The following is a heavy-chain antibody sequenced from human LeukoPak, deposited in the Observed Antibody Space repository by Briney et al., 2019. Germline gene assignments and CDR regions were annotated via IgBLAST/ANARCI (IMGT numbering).Heavy chain of an antibody. CDR2: IYHSGST. Sequence: PSETLSLTCTVSGYSISSGYYWGWIRQPPGKGLEWIGSIYHSGSTYYNPSLKSRVTISVDTSKNQFSLKLSSVTAADTAVYYCARRTALEQYFDYWGQGTLVTVSS. CDR1: GYSISSGYY. D-gene: IGHD1/OR15-1a*01. CDR3: ARRTALEQYFDY. V-gene: IGHV4-38-2*02. J-gene: IGHJ4*02.